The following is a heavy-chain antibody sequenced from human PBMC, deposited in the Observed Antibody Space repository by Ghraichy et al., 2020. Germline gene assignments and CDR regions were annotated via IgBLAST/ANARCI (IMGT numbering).Heavy chain of an antibody. J-gene: IGHJ4*02. Sequence: SLNISCAASGFTFDDYAMHWVRQAPGKGLEWVSGISWNSGSIGYADSVKGRFTISRDNAKNSLYLQMNSLRAEDTALYYCAKDRGYTVTKEGGVDYWGQGTLVTVSS. CDR3: AKDRGYTVTKEGGVDY. CDR1: GFTFDDYA. CDR2: ISWNSGSI. V-gene: IGHV3-9*01. D-gene: IGHD4-17*01.